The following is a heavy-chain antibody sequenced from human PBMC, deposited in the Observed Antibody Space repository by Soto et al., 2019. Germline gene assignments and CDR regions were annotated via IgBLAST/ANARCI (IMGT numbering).Heavy chain of an antibody. CDR2: IHHSGRS. D-gene: IGHD3-16*01. V-gene: IGHV4-59*01. CDR3: AKWNEMIRSFDD. J-gene: IGHJ4*02. CDR1: AGSITTYY. Sequence: PSETLSLTCTVSAGSITTYYWNWIRLSPGKGQEWIGYIHHSGRSSYNPSLRSRLTMSVGTTEAQISRNLRAVTAAVTAVYYCAKWNEMIRSFDDWGQGTLVTVSS.